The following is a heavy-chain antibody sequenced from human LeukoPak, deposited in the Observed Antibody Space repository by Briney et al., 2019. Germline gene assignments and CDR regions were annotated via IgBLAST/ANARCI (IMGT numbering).Heavy chain of an antibody. Sequence: GGSLRLSCAASGFTFSSYAMSWVRQAPGKGLEWVSAISGSSGSTYYADSVKGRFTISRDNSKNTLYLQMNSLRAEDTAVYYCAKGLRFLEWLLFTPFDYWGQGTLVTVSS. D-gene: IGHD3-3*01. CDR3: AKGLRFLEWLLFTPFDY. CDR2: ISGSSGST. J-gene: IGHJ4*02. V-gene: IGHV3-23*01. CDR1: GFTFSSYA.